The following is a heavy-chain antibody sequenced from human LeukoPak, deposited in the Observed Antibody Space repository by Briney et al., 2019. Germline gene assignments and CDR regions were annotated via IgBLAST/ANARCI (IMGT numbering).Heavy chain of an antibody. V-gene: IGHV3-23*01. Sequence: GGSLRLSCTASGFTFSAYAMTWVRHAPGNGREWVSTISGYGGAAYYADSVKGRVTISTDNSKNTLILQVNLLRAEDTAVYYCAKPKLAVAGSNFFEYWGQGTLVTVSS. CDR2: ISGYGGAA. D-gene: IGHD6-19*01. CDR1: GFTFSAYA. CDR3: AKPKLAVAGSNFFEY. J-gene: IGHJ4*02.